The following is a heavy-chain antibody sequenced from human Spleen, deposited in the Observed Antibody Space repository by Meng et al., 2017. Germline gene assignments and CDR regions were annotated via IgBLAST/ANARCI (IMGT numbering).Heavy chain of an antibody. CDR2: TYSSGTT. V-gene: IGHV4-59*01. D-gene: IGHD5-24*01. J-gene: IGHJ5*02. CDR3: ARDFGMASRFDP. CDR1: GGSISGYY. Sequence: SETLSLTCTVSGGSISGYYWSWIRQPPGKGLEWVGYTYSSGTTSYNPSLRSRVTISVDTSKNQFSLKLSSLTAADTAVYDCARDFGMASRFDPWGQGTLVTVSS.